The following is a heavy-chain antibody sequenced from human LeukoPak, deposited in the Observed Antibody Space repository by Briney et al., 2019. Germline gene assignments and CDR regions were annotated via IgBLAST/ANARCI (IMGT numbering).Heavy chain of an antibody. CDR3: VSFYETN. Sequence: GGSLRLSCAASGNYWMHWVRQAPGKGLVWVSHVNSDGSWTSHADSVKGRFTTSKDNAKNTVYLQMNNLRTEDTAVYYCVSFYETNWGQGTLVTVSS. CDR1: GNYW. V-gene: IGHV3-74*01. D-gene: IGHD2-2*01. CDR2: VNSDGSWT. J-gene: IGHJ4*02.